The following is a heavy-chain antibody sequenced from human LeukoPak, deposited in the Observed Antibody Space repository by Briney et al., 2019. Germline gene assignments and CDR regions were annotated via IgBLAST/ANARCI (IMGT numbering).Heavy chain of an antibody. CDR3: ARDPGDYDILTGYYRGMSHYFDY. CDR2: INPNSGGT. D-gene: IGHD3-9*01. Sequence: ASVKVSCKASGYTFTGYYMHWVRQAPGQGLEWMGWINPNSGGTNYAQKFRGRVTMTRDTSISTAYMELSRLRSDDTAVYYCARDPGDYDILTGYYRGMSHYFDYWGQGTLVTVSS. CDR1: GYTFTGYY. J-gene: IGHJ4*02. V-gene: IGHV1-2*02.